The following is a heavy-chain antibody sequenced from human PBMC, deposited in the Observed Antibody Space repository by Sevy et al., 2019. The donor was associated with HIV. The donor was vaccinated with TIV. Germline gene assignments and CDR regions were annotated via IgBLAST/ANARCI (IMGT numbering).Heavy chain of an antibody. CDR1: GIIFTSSG. CDR3: VGRRYSYTYSWSYHFDY. Sequence: GGSLRLSCVVSGIIFTSSGMHWVRQAPGKGLEWVAVISYHGRDKFYADSVKGRFAISRDNAKNSLYLQMNSLRAEDTAVYFCVGRRYSYTYSWSYHFDYWGQGALVTVSS. J-gene: IGHJ4*02. CDR2: ISYHGRDK. D-gene: IGHD5-18*01. V-gene: IGHV3-30*03.